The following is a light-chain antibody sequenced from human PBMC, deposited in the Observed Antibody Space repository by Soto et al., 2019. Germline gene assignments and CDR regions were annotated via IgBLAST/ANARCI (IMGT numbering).Light chain of an antibody. J-gene: IGKJ5*01. CDR2: DAS. CDR1: QDIDKY. CDR3: QQYNTYST. Sequence: DIQMTQSPSSLSASVGDRVTITCQASQDIDKYLNWYQQKPGKAPKLLIDDASNLETGVPSRFSGSGSGTEFTLTISSLQPDDFATYYCQQYNTYSTFGQGTRLEIK. V-gene: IGKV1-33*01.